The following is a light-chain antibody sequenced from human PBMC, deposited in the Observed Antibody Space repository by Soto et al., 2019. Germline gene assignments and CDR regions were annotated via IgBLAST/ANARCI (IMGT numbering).Light chain of an antibody. CDR1: QSLLDSDDGKIY. Sequence: DIVMTQSPLSLPVTPGEPATISCRSSQSLLDSDDGKIYLDWFLQRPGQSPQLLIYTLSHRASGVPDRFSGSGSGTDFTLTISSLEPEDFAVYYCQQRSNWPLTFGQGTRLENK. CDR3: QQRSNWPLT. J-gene: IGKJ5*01. CDR2: TLS. V-gene: IGKV2-40*01.